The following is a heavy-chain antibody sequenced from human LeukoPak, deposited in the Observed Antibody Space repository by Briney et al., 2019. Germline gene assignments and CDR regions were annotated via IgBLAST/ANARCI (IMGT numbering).Heavy chain of an antibody. Sequence: GGSLRLSCAASGFTFDDYGMSWVRQAPGKGLEWVSGINWNGGSTGYADSVKGRFTISRDNAKNSLYLQMNSLRAEDTAVYYCAKDRKRITIFGVVTRQPYNWFDPWGQGTLVTVSS. V-gene: IGHV3-20*04. CDR2: INWNGGST. D-gene: IGHD3-3*01. CDR1: GFTFDDYG. J-gene: IGHJ5*02. CDR3: AKDRKRITIFGVVTRQPYNWFDP.